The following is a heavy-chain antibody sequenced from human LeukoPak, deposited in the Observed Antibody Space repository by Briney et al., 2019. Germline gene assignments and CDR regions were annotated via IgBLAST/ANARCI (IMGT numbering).Heavy chain of an antibody. V-gene: IGHV3-23*01. D-gene: IGHD6-19*01. CDR1: GFTFSSYA. CDR3: AKDQQWLQIRWFDP. Sequence: GGSLRLSCAASGFTFSSYAMSWVRQAPGKGLEWVSAISGSGGSTHYADSVKGRFTISRDNSKNTLYLQMNSLRAEDTAVYYCAKDQQWLQIRWFDPWGQGTLVTVSS. CDR2: ISGSGGST. J-gene: IGHJ5*02.